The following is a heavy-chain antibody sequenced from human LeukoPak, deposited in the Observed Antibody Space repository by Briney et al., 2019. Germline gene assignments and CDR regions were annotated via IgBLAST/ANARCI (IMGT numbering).Heavy chain of an antibody. CDR2: INQDGSEK. CDR1: GFTLSGYW. CDR3: ARGHISAAGNFDY. J-gene: IGHJ4*02. D-gene: IGHD6-13*01. Sequence: GGSLRLSCAASGFTLSGYWMSWVRQAPGKGLAWVANINQDGSEKYFVDSVKGRFTISRDNAKNSLYLQMNSLRAEDTAVYYCARGHISAAGNFDYWGQGTLVTVSS. V-gene: IGHV3-7*05.